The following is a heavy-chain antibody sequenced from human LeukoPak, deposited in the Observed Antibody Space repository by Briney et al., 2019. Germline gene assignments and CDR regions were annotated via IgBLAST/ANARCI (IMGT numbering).Heavy chain of an antibody. J-gene: IGHJ4*02. CDR2: IYYSGNT. Sequence: SETLSLTCTVSGGSIISNSYYWGWIRQPPGKGLEWIGSIYYSGNTYYNASLKSQVSISIDTSKNQFSLRLTSVTAADTAVYYCARQTGSGLFILPGGQGTLVTVSS. CDR1: GGSIISNSYY. V-gene: IGHV4-39*01. CDR3: ARQTGSGLFILP. D-gene: IGHD3/OR15-3a*01.